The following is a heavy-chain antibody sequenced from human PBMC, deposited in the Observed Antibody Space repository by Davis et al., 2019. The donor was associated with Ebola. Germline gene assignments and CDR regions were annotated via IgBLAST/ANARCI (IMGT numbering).Heavy chain of an antibody. CDR1: GFTFSSYW. CDR2: IKQDGSEK. D-gene: IGHD6-19*01. V-gene: IGHV3-7*01. CDR3: VRERGYSSGWYVP. J-gene: IGHJ5*02. Sequence: GGSLRLSCAASGFTFSSYWMSWVRQAPGKGLEWVANIKQDGSEKYYVDSVKGRFTISRDNAKNSLYLQMNSLRAEDTAVYYCVRERGYSSGWYVPWGQGTLVTVSS.